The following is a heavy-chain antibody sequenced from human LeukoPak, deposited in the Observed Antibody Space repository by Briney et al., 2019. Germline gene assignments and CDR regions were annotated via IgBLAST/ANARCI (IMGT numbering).Heavy chain of an antibody. CDR2: INHSGST. CDR1: GGSISGYY. J-gene: IGHJ3*02. D-gene: IGHD4-17*01. V-gene: IGHV4-34*01. Sequence: PSETLSLTCAVYGGSISGYYWSWIRQPPGKGLEWIGEINHSGSTNYNPSLKSRVTISVDTSKNQFSLKLSSVTAADTAVYYCADYGDYAFDIWGQGTMVTVSS. CDR3: ADYGDYAFDI.